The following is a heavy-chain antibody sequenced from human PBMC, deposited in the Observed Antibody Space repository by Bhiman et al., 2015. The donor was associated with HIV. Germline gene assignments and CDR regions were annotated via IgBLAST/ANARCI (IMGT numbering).Heavy chain of an antibody. V-gene: IGHV3-23*04. Sequence: EVQLVEYGGGSVRPGGSLRLSCATSGFNLGNYAMHWVRQAPGKGLEWVSIISISAGSIYYADSVKGRFTISRDNSKNTLYLQMNNLRVEDTAVYYCAKDPPARQEWLRLRDYFDYWGQGTLVTVSS. CDR3: AKDPPARQEWLRLRDYFDY. J-gene: IGHJ4*02. CDR2: ISISAGSI. D-gene: IGHD5-12*01. CDR1: GFNLGNYA.